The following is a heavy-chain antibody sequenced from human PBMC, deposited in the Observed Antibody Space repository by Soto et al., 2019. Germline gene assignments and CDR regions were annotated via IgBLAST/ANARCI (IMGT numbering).Heavy chain of an antibody. CDR3: ARAQPFEFHNWFDP. Sequence: QVQLQESGPGLVKTSETLFLTCTVTGDSISSYYWSWIRQPPRKGLEWIGHISYSGSTNYNPSVMGRVTVSVDRSTNQFSLKLSSVTAADTAVYYCARAQPFEFHNWFDPWGQGTLVSVSS. J-gene: IGHJ5*02. CDR2: ISYSGST. CDR1: GDSISSYY. V-gene: IGHV4-59*01. D-gene: IGHD2-2*01.